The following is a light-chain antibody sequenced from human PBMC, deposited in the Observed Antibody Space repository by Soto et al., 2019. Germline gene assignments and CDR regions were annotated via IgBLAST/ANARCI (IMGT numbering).Light chain of an antibody. CDR2: KAS. CDR3: QHYNIYSET. V-gene: IGKV1-5*03. J-gene: IGKJ1*01. CDR1: QSISSW. Sequence: DIQMTQSPSTLSASVGDRVTITCRASQSISSWLAWYQQEPGKAPKILIYKASILESGVPSRFSGSGSGTEFTLTISSLQPDDFATYYCQHYNIYSETFGQGTKV.